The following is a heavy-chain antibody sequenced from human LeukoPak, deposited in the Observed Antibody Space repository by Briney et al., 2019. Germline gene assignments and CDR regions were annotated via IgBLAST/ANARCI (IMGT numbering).Heavy chain of an antibody. D-gene: IGHD6-19*01. Sequence: GGSLRLSCAASGFTFSSYSMNWVRQAPGKGLEWVSSISSSSYIYYAESVKGRFTISRDNAKNSLYLQMNSLKAEDTAVYYCARDGSGSAFDYWGQGTLVTVSS. CDR3: ARDGSGSAFDY. V-gene: IGHV3-21*01. J-gene: IGHJ4*02. CDR2: ISSSSYI. CDR1: GFTFSSYS.